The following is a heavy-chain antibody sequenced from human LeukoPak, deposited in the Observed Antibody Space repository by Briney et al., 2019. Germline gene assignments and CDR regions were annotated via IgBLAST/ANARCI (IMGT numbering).Heavy chain of an antibody. CDR1: GYTFTSNY. Sequence: ASVKVSCKAFGYTFTSNYMHWVRQAPGQGPEWMGVISPSGGSTTYAQKFQGRVTLTRDMSTSTDYLELSSLRSDDTAVYYCARELSFWFGELLFWGQGTLVTVSS. J-gene: IGHJ4*02. CDR3: ARELSFWFGELLF. V-gene: IGHV1-46*01. D-gene: IGHD3-10*01. CDR2: ISPSGGST.